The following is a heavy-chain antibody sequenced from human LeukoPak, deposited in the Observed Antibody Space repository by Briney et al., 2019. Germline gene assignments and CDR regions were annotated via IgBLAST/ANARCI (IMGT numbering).Heavy chain of an antibody. V-gene: IGHV3-7*01. CDR3: ASGPADFDY. D-gene: IGHD6-19*01. J-gene: IGHJ4*02. CDR1: GFTFSGYW. CDR2: IKQDGSEK. Sequence: GGSLRLSCAASGFTFSGYWMSWVRQAPGKGLEWVANIKQDGSEKYYVDSVKGRFTISRDNAKNSLYLQMNSLRAEDTAVYYCASGPADFDYWGQGTLVTVSP.